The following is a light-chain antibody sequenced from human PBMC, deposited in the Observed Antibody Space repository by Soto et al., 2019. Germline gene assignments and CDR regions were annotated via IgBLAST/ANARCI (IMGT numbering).Light chain of an antibody. CDR3: HQYGSSPQT. CDR2: GAS. J-gene: IGKJ1*01. Sequence: EIVLTQPPGTLSLSAGERATLSCRASQSVSSSYLAWYQQKPGQAPRLLIYGASSRATGIPDRFTGSGSGTDFTLTISRLEPEDFAVFYCHQYGSSPQTFGQGTKVDIK. V-gene: IGKV3-20*01. CDR1: QSVSSSY.